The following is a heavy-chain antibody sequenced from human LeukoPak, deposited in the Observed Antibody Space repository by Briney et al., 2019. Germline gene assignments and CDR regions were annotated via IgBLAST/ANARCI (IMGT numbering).Heavy chain of an antibody. V-gene: IGHV1-46*01. CDR2: ISPSGGST. D-gene: IGHD2-21*02. CDR3: ARSRLLLDY. CDR1: GYTFITYY. Sequence: ASVKVSCKASGYTFITYYIHWVRQAPGQGLGWMGIISPSGGSTTYAQRFQGRVTMTGDTSTSTAYMELSSLRSEDTAVYYCARSRLLLDYWGQGTLVTVSS. J-gene: IGHJ4*02.